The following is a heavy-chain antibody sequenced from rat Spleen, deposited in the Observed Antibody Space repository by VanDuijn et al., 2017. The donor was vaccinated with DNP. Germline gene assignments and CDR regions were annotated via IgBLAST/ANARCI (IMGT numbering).Heavy chain of an antibody. CDR2: INTDGGST. CDR1: GFTFSSYW. Sequence: EVQLVETGGGLVQPGRSLKLSCVDSGFTFSSYWMYWIRQAPGKGLEWVASINTDGGSTYYPDSVKGRFTISRDNAKNTLYLQMESLRSEDSATYYCAREGDYYDGSYVDALDAWGQGTSVTVSS. CDR3: AREGDYYDGSYVDALDA. J-gene: IGHJ4*01. V-gene: IGHV5-58*01. D-gene: IGHD1-12*02.